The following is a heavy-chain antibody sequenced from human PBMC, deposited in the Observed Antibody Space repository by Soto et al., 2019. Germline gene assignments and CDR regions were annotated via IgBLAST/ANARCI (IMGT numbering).Heavy chain of an antibody. CDR3: ARTTRYYYYMDV. J-gene: IGHJ6*03. CDR2: IYYSGST. Sequence: SETLSLTCTVSGGSISSGGYYWSWIRQHPGKGLEWIGYIYYSGSTYYNPSLKSRVTISVDTSKNQFSLKLSSVTAADTAVYYCARTTRYYYYMDVWGKGTTVTAP. CDR1: GGSISSGGYY. D-gene: IGHD4-4*01. V-gene: IGHV4-31*03.